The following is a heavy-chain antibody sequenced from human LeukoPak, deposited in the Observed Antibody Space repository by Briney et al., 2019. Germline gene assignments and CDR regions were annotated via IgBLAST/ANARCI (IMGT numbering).Heavy chain of an antibody. CDR1: GGSFSGYY. CDR3: AKVSDRDSSGYYWGFEY. Sequence: PSETLSLTCAVYGGSFSGYYRSWVRQPPGKGLEWMGEINHSGSTNYNASLKSRVTISVDTSKNQFSLKLSSVTAADTAVYYCAKVSDRDSSGYYWGFEYWGQGTLVTVSS. V-gene: IGHV4-34*01. J-gene: IGHJ4*02. D-gene: IGHD3-22*01. CDR2: INHSGST.